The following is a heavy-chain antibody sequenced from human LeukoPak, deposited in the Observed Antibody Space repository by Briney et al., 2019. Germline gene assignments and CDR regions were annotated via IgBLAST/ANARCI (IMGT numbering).Heavy chain of an antibody. CDR2: IYYSGST. D-gene: IGHD5-18*01. Sequence: SETLSLTCTVSGGSVSSGSYYWSWIRQPPGKGLEWIGYIYYSGSTNYNPSLKSRVTISVDTSKNQFSLKLSSVTAANTAVYYCARGTRGYSYGYVAYWGQGTLVTVSS. J-gene: IGHJ4*02. V-gene: IGHV4-61*01. CDR3: ARGTRGYSYGYVAY. CDR1: GGSVSSGSYY.